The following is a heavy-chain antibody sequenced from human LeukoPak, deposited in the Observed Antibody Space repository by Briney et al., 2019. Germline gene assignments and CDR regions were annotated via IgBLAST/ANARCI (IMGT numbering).Heavy chain of an antibody. J-gene: IGHJ4*02. D-gene: IGHD1-26*01. Sequence: GGSLRLSCAASGFTFSNYAMSWVRQAPGKGLEWVSGISGSGDSTYYADSVKGRFTISRDNSKNTLYLQMNSLRAEDTAVYYCARGRSGSYLDYWGQGTLVTVSS. CDR1: GFTFSNYA. V-gene: IGHV3-23*01. CDR3: ARGRSGSYLDY. CDR2: ISGSGDST.